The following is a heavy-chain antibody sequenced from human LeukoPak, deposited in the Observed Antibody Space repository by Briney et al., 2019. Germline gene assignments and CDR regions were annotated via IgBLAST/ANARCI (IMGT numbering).Heavy chain of an antibody. V-gene: IGHV3-30*04. CDR1: GFAFNTFA. Sequence: GGSLRLSCAASGFAFNTFAMNWVRQAPGKGLEWVVVISYDGSDKYYADSVKGRFTISRDNSENTLYSQMNSLRPEDTAMYYCASGKWLQSYFDYWGQGTLVTVSS. D-gene: IGHD5-24*01. J-gene: IGHJ4*02. CDR2: ISYDGSDK. CDR3: ASGKWLQSYFDY.